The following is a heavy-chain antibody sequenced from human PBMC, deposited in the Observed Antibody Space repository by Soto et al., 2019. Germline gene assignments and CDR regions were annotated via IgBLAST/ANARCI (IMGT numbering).Heavy chain of an antibody. D-gene: IGHD3-10*01. Sequence: SSETLSLTCTVSGGSIRSGGYSWSWIRQPPGKGLEWIGYIYHSGSTYYNPSLKSRVTISVDTSKNQFSLKLSSVTAADTAVYYCAGHSTMVRGVIYYYYGMDVWGQGTTVTVSS. V-gene: IGHV4-30-2*03. CDR2: IYHSGST. CDR1: GGSIRSGGYS. J-gene: IGHJ6*02. CDR3: AGHSTMVRGVIYYYYGMDV.